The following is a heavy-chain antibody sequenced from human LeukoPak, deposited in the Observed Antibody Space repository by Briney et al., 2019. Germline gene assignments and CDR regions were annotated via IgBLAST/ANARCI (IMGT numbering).Heavy chain of an antibody. D-gene: IGHD6-6*01. V-gene: IGHV3-21*01. J-gene: IGHJ4*02. Sequence: GGSLRLSCAASGFTFSSYSMNWVRQAPGKGLEWVSSISSSSSYIYYADSVKGRFTISRDNAKNSLFLQMNSLRAEDTAVYYCASPPSVDSSSPYYFEYWGQGTLVTVSS. CDR2: ISSSSSYI. CDR1: GFTFSSYS. CDR3: ASPPSVDSSSPYYFEY.